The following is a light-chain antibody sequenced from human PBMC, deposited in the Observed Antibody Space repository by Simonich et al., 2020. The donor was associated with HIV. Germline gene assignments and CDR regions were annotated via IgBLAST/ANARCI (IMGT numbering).Light chain of an antibody. J-gene: IGLJ7*01. CDR2: GDN. V-gene: IGLV6-57*01. CDR1: SGSIARNY. CDR3: QSYDSSNHVV. Sequence: NFMLTQPHSVSESPGKTVTISCTRSSGSIARNYVQWYQQRPGSSPTPVIYGDNQRPSGVPDRFSGSIDSSSNSASLTISGLKTEDEADYYCQSYDSSNHVVFGGGTQLTVL.